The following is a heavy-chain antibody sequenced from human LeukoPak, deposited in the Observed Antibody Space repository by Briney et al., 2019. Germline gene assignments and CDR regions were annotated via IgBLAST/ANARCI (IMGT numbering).Heavy chain of an antibody. Sequence: ASVKVSCKASGGTFSSYAISWVRQAPGQGLEWMGGIIPIFGTANYAQKFQGRVTITTDESTSTAYMELSSLRSKDTAVYYCARHWGRPYKLLPHWYYYYMDVWGKGTTVTVSS. J-gene: IGHJ6*03. CDR1: GGTFSSYA. D-gene: IGHD1-26*01. V-gene: IGHV1-69*05. CDR3: ARHWGRPYKLLPHWYYYYMDV. CDR2: IIPIFGTA.